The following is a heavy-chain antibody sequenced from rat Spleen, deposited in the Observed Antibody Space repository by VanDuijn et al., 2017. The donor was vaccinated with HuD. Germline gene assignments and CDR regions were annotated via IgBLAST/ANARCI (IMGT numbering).Heavy chain of an antibody. CDR2: INSAGST. CDR3: ARYCGYNLENVMDA. V-gene: IGHV3-3*01. D-gene: IGHD1-9*01. Sequence: EVQLQESGPGLVKPSQSLSLTCSVTGYSITSSYRWNWIRKFPGNKLEWMGYINSAGSTNYNPSLKSRISITRDTSRNQFFLQVNSLTTEDTATYYCARYCGYNLENVMDAWGQGASVTVSS. CDR1: GYSITSSYR. J-gene: IGHJ4*01.